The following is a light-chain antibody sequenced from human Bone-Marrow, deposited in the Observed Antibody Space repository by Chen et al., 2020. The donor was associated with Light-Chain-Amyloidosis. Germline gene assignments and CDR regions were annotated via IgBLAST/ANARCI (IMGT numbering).Light chain of an antibody. Sequence: SSELTQPPPVSVSPGQTARITCSGGDFPTKYVYWYQQKPGQAPVLVIHRDTERPSGISERFSGSSSGTTATLTISGVQAEDEADYHCQSADSSGTYEVIFGGGTKLTVL. V-gene: IGLV3-25*03. CDR3: QSADSSGTYEVI. J-gene: IGLJ2*01. CDR1: DFPTKY. CDR2: RDT.